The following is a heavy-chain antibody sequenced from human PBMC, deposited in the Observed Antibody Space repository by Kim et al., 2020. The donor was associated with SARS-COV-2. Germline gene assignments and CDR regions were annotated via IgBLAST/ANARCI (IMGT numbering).Heavy chain of an antibody. CDR1: GFTFSSYS. J-gene: IGHJ2*01. CDR3: ARSSSFNTAMVRRYWYFDL. D-gene: IGHD5-18*01. V-gene: IGHV3-48*02. Sequence: GGSLRLSCAASGFTFSSYSMNWVRQAPGKGLEWVSYISSSSSTIYYADSVKGRFTISRDNAKNSLYLQMNSLRDEDTAVYYCARSSSFNTAMVRRYWYFDLWGRGTLVTVSS. CDR2: ISSSSSTI.